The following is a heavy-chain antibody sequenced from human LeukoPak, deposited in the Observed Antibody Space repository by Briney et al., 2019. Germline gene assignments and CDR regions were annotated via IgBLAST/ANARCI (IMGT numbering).Heavy chain of an antibody. D-gene: IGHD6-13*01. CDR2: ISSSGSTI. Sequence: GGSLRLSCAASGFTFSDYYMSWIRQAPGKGLEWVSYISSSGSTIYYADSVKGRFTISRDNAKNSLYLQMNSLRAEDTAVYYCAKPAQQLAADYWGQGTLVTVSS. CDR3: AKPAQQLAADY. J-gene: IGHJ4*02. V-gene: IGHV3-11*04. CDR1: GFTFSDYY.